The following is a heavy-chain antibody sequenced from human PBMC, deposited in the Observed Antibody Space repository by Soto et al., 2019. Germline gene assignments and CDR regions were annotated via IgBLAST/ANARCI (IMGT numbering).Heavy chain of an antibody. V-gene: IGHV1-69*13. CDR2: IIPIFGTA. J-gene: IGHJ4*02. CDR3: AKDNKIEYYYDSSGYYYGY. D-gene: IGHD3-22*01. CDR1: GGTFSSYA. Sequence: SVKVSCKASGGTFSSYAISWVRQAPGQGLEWMGGIIPIFGTANYAQKFQGRVTITADESTSTAYMELSSLRSEDTAVYYCAKDNKIEYYYDSSGYYYGYWGQGTLVTVSS.